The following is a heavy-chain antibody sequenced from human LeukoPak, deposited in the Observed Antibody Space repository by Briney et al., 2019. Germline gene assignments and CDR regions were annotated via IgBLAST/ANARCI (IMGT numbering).Heavy chain of an antibody. Sequence: SETLSLTCTVSGGSISSYYWSWIRQPAGKGLEWIGRIYTSGGTNYNPSLKSRVTMSVDTSKNQFSLKLSSVTAADTAVYYCARTMITFGGVIVIPGSSWFDPWGQGTLVTVSS. CDR1: GGSISSYY. CDR2: IYTSGGT. CDR3: ARTMITFGGVIVIPGSSWFDP. D-gene: IGHD3-16*02. V-gene: IGHV4-4*07. J-gene: IGHJ5*02.